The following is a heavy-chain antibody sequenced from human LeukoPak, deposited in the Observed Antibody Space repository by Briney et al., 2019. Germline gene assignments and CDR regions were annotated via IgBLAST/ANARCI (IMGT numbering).Heavy chain of an antibody. Sequence: QTGGSLRLSCAASGFTFSSYSMNWVRQAPGKGLEWVAVISYDGSNKYYADSVKGRFTISRDNSKNTLYLQMNSLRAEDTAVYYCAKESSYYDSSGYYYVGLDYWGQGTLVTVSS. V-gene: IGHV3-30*18. D-gene: IGHD3-22*01. CDR1: GFTFSSYS. J-gene: IGHJ4*02. CDR2: ISYDGSNK. CDR3: AKESSYYDSSGYYYVGLDY.